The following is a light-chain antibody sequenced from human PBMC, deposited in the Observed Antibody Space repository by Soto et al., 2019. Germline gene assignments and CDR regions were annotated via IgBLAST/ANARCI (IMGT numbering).Light chain of an antibody. Sequence: QSVLTQPASVSGSPGQSITISCTGTSSDVGGYNYVSWYQQHPGRAPQLMIYDVSHRPSGVSNRFSGSRSGNTASLTISGLQAEDEADYYCSSYATRTTVLFGGGTKLTVL. V-gene: IGLV2-14*03. CDR2: DVS. CDR3: SSYATRTTVL. CDR1: SSDVGGYNY. J-gene: IGLJ2*01.